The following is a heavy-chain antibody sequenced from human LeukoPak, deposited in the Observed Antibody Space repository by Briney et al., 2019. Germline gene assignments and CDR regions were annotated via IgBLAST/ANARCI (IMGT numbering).Heavy chain of an antibody. Sequence: AGGSLRLSCVASGFTFSTYWMSWVRQAPGKVLEWVAFIRYDGSNKYYADSVKGRFTISRDNSKNTLYLQMNSLRAEDTAVYYRAKATTTVVTSRGYWGQGTLVTVSS. V-gene: IGHV3-30*02. CDR3: AKATTTVVTSRGY. D-gene: IGHD4-23*01. CDR2: IRYDGSNK. J-gene: IGHJ4*02. CDR1: GFTFSTYW.